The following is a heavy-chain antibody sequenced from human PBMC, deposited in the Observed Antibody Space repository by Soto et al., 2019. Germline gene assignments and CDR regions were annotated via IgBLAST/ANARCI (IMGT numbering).Heavy chain of an antibody. CDR2: INPNSGGT. CDR3: ARGRWDTAMVRGDAFDI. Sequence: ASVKVSCKASGYTFTGYYMHWVRQAPGQGLEWMGWINPNSGGTNYAQKFQGWVTMTRDTSISTAYMELSRLRSDDTAVYYCARGRWDTAMVRGDAFDIWGQGTMVTVSS. CDR1: GYTFTGYY. D-gene: IGHD5-18*01. V-gene: IGHV1-2*04. J-gene: IGHJ3*02.